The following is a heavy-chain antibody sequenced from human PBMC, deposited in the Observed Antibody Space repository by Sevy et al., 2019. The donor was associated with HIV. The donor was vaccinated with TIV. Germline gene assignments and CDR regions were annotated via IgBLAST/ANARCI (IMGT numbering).Heavy chain of an antibody. D-gene: IGHD3-22*01. CDR1: GYTFSNYG. CDR3: VRDESFSLIVVDPDY. J-gene: IGHJ4*02. V-gene: IGHV1-18*01. Sequence: SVKVSCQASGYTFSNYGVTWVRQAPGQGLEWMGWISGYNGNTKYAQKFQDRVIMTTDTATSTAYMELRSLRSDDTAVYYCVRDESFSLIVVDPDYWGQGTLVTVSS. CDR2: ISGYNGNT.